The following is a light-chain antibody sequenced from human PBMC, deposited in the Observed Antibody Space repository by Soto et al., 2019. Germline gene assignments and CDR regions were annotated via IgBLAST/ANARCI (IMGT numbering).Light chain of an antibody. CDR1: QSVGSN. CDR2: GAS. V-gene: IGKV3-15*01. J-gene: IGKJ4*01. Sequence: EIVMTQSPATLYVSPGESATLSCRASQSVGSNLAWYQQKPGQTPRVLIYGASTRAIGIPVRFSGSGFGTELTLTISSLQSEDFVVYYCQQYSNWPMLSFGGGTKVDIK. CDR3: QQYSNWPMLS.